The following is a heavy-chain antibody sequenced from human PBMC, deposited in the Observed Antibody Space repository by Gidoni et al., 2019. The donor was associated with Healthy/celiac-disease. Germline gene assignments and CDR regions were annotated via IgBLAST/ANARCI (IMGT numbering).Heavy chain of an antibody. V-gene: IGHV4-59*01. J-gene: IGHJ6*02. CDR2: IYYSGST. CDR3: ARGLYYYGMDV. CDR1: GGSISSYY. Sequence: QVQLQESGPGLVQPSETLSLTCTVSGGSISSYYWSWILQPPGKGLEWIGYIYYSGSTNYNPSLKSRVTISVDTSKNQFSLKLSSVTAADTAMYYCARGLYYYGMDVWGQGTTVTVSS.